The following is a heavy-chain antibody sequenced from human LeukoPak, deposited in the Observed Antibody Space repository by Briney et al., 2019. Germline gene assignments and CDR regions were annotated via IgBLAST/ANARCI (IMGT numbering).Heavy chain of an antibody. D-gene: IGHD3-10*01. CDR1: GYTFTSYG. Sequence: ASVKVSCKASGYTFTSYGISWVRQAPGQGLEWMGWISAYSGNTNYAQKLQGRVTMTTDTSTSTAYMELRSLRSDDTAVYYCARDPVGELLWFGELSAPDYWGQGTLVTVSS. J-gene: IGHJ4*02. CDR2: ISAYSGNT. CDR3: ARDPVGELLWFGELSAPDY. V-gene: IGHV1-18*01.